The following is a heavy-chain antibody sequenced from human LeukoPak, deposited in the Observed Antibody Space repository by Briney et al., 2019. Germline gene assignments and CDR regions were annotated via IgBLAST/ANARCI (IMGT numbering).Heavy chain of an antibody. CDR2: IYPGDSDT. J-gene: IGHJ3*02. Sequence: GESLKISCKGSGYSFTNYWIAWVRQMPGKGLEWMGIIYPGDSDTRYSPSFQGQVTISADKSISTAYLQWSSLKASDTATYYCARRLRFSTFDAFDIWGQGTMVTVSS. CDR3: ARRLRFSTFDAFDI. CDR1: GYSFTNYW. V-gene: IGHV5-51*01. D-gene: IGHD3-3*01.